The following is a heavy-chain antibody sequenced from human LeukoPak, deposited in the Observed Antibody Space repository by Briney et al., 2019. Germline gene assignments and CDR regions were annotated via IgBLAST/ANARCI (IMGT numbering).Heavy chain of an antibody. CDR2: ISAYNGNT. CDR3: ARDSSGWYGDWFDP. V-gene: IGHV1-18*01. CDR1: GYTFTSYG. Sequence: ASVKVSCKASGYTFTSYGISWVRQAPGQGLEWMGWISAYNGNTNYAQKLQGRVTMTADTSTSTAYMELRSLRSDDTAVYYCARDSSGWYGDWFDPWGQGTLVTVSS. D-gene: IGHD6-19*01. J-gene: IGHJ5*02.